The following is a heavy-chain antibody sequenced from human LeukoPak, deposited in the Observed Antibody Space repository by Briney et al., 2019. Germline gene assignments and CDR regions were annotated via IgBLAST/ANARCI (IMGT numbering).Heavy chain of an antibody. CDR3: AREYSGSYYFDY. D-gene: IGHD1-26*01. J-gene: IGHJ4*02. V-gene: IGHV3-48*03. CDR1: GFTFRSYE. Sequence: GGSLRLSCAASGFTFRSYEMNWVRQAPGKGLEWVSYISSSGSTIDYADSVKGRLTISRDNAKNSLYLQMNSLRAEDTAVYYCAREYSGSYYFDYWGQGTLVTVSS. CDR2: ISSSGSTI.